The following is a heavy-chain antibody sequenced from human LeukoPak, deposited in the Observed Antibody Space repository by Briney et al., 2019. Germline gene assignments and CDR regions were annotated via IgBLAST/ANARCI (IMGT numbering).Heavy chain of an antibody. CDR1: GYTFTGYY. D-gene: IGHD3-3*01. CDR2: INPNSGGT. V-gene: IGHV1-2*04. CDR3: ARGSWGKITIFGVAPPDY. J-gene: IGHJ4*02. Sequence: ASVKVSCKASGYTFTGYYMHWVRQAPGQGLERMGWINPNSGGTNYAQKFQGWVTMTRDTSISTAYMELSRLRSDDTAVYYCARGSWGKITIFGVAPPDYWGQGTLVTVSS.